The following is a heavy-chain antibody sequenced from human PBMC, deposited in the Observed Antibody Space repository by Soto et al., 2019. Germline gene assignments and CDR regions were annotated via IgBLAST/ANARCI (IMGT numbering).Heavy chain of an antibody. CDR3: STPADSFESTPVY. V-gene: IGHV5-51*01. D-gene: IGHD2-15*01. J-gene: IGHJ4*02. CDR2: VYPVDSDI. CDR1: GYTFSDYW. Sequence: GESLKISCKGSGYTFSDYWIAWVRQMPGKGLEYMGVVYPVDSDIRYSPSFEGQVSISADKSISTAYLQWTSLKTSDTDIYYCSTPADSFESTPVYWGQGTVVTVSS.